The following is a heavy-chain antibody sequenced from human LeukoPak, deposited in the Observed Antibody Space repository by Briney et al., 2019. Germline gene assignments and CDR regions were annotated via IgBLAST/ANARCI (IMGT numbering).Heavy chain of an antibody. D-gene: IGHD3-10*01. J-gene: IGHJ4*02. V-gene: IGHV3-30*18. CDR1: GFTFSDHY. CDR2: ISYDGSNK. CDR3: AKDTYYYGSGSYPLDY. Sequence: PGGSLRLSCTASGFTFSDHYIDWVRQAPGKGLEWVAVISYDGSNKYYADSVKGRFTISRDNSKNTLYLQMNSLRAEDTAVYYCAKDTYYYGSGSYPLDYWGQGTLVTVSS.